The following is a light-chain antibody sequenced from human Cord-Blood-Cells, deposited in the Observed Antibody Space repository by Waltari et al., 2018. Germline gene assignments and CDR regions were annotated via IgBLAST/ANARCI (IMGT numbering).Light chain of an antibody. Sequence: EIVLTQSPGNLSLSQGERATLSCRASQSVSSSYLAWYQQKPGQAPRLLIYGASSRATGIPDRFSGSGSGTDFTLTISRLEPEDFAVYYCQQYGSSPPLGGGTKVEIK. J-gene: IGKJ4*01. CDR1: QSVSSSY. V-gene: IGKV3-20*01. CDR3: QQYGSSPP. CDR2: GAS.